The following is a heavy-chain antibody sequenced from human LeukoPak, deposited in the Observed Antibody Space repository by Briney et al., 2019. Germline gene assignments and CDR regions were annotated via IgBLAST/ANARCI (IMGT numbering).Heavy chain of an antibody. V-gene: IGHV4-34*01. J-gene: IGHJ4*02. CDR3: ARDRGGGYGY. D-gene: IGHD5-12*01. Sequence: PSETLSLTCAVYGGSFSGYYWSWIRQPPGKGLEWIGEINHSGSTNYNPSLKSRVTISVDTSKNQFSLKLSSVTAADTAVYYCARDRGGGYGYWGQGTLVTVSS. CDR1: GGSFSGYY. CDR2: INHSGST.